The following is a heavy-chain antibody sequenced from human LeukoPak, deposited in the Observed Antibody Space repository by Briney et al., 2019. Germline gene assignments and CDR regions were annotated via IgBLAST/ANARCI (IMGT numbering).Heavy chain of an antibody. CDR2: INPNSGGT. D-gene: IGHD5-24*01. V-gene: IGHV1-2*02. CDR1: GYTFTGYY. CDR3: ARVFLRDGYNWGFDY. J-gene: IGHJ4*02. Sequence: ASVKVSCKASGYTFTGYYMHWVRQAPGQGLEWTGWINPNSGGTNYAQKFQGRVTMTRDTSISTAYMELSRLRSDDTAVYYCARVFLRDGYNWGFDYWGQGTLVTVSS.